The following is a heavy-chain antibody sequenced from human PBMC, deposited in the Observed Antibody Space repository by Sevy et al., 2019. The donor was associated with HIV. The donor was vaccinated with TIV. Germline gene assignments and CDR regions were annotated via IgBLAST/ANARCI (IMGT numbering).Heavy chain of an antibody. Sequence: ASVKVSCKASGYTFTSYGISWVRQAPGQGLEWMGWISAYNGNTNYAQKLQGRVTMTTDTSTSTAYMELGSLRSDDTAVYYCARHPPQAYGDYSRYYFDYWGQGTLVTVSS. V-gene: IGHV1-18*01. CDR1: GYTFTSYG. CDR3: ARHPPQAYGDYSRYYFDY. CDR2: ISAYNGNT. D-gene: IGHD4-17*01. J-gene: IGHJ4*02.